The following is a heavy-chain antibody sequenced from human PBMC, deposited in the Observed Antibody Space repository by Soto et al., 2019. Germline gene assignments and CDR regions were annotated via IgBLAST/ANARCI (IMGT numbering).Heavy chain of an antibody. CDR2: VKSKSDGGTT. Sequence: GGSLRLSCAASGFTFSDYYMSWIRQAPGKGLEWVGRVKSKSDGGTTDYAAPVKGRFTISRDDSKNTLYLQMDSLKIEDTALYYGATVSGPSDYFDYWGQGTLVTVSS. D-gene: IGHD3-3*01. CDR1: GFTFSDYY. V-gene: IGHV3-15*01. CDR3: ATVSGPSDYFDY. J-gene: IGHJ4*02.